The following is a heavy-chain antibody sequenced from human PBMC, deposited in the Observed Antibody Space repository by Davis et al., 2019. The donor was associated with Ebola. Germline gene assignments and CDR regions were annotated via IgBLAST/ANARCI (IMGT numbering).Heavy chain of an antibody. V-gene: IGHV1-24*01. Sequence: ASVPVSCKVSGYTLPDLSIHWVRQAPGKGLAWMGSFDPEDGEAIYAQKFQDRVTVTEDTSTDTAYMELSSLRSEATAVYYCAAGGVGGGFDIWGQGTMVTVSS. J-gene: IGHJ3*02. CDR1: GYTLPDLS. CDR2: FDPEDGEA. CDR3: AAGGVGGGFDI. D-gene: IGHD2-15*01.